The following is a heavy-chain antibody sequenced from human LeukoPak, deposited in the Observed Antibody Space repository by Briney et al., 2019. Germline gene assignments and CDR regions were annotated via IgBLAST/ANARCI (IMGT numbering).Heavy chain of an antibody. D-gene: IGHD6-19*01. CDR3: ASLGVSSGWRRDY. CDR1: GFTFSSYW. Sequence: GGSLRLSCAASGFTFSSYWMHWVRQAPGKGLVWVSRINSDGSSTSYADSVKGRFTISRDNAKNTLYLQMNSLRAEDTAVYYCASLGVSSGWRRDYWGQGTLVTVSS. J-gene: IGHJ4*02. V-gene: IGHV3-74*01. CDR2: INSDGSST.